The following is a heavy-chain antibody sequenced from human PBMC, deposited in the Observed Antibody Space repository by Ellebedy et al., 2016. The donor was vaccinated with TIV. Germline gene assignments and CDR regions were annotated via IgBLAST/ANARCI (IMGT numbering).Heavy chain of an antibody. CDR3: ARDSRWAAFDI. Sequence: GASLKISCAASGFPFSASTMNLVRQAAGKGLEWVSSISSNSNYIYSPDSVKGRFTITSDNAKNSLYLQMNSLRAEDTAVYYCARDSRWAAFDIWGQGTMVTVSS. J-gene: IGHJ3*02. CDR2: ISSNSNYI. V-gene: IGHV3-21*01. CDR1: GFPFSAST. D-gene: IGHD1-26*01.